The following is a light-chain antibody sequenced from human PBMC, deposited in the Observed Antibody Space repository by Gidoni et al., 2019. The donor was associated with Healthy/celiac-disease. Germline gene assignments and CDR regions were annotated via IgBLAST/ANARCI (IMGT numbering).Light chain of an antibody. CDR1: QSISSY. Sequence: DIQLTQSPSSLSASVGDRVTITCRASQSISSYLNWYQQQPGKAPKLLMYAESSLQSGVASRFSGSGSGTDFTLTISSLQPEDFATYYCQQSYSTPPCSFGQGTKLEIK. CDR3: QQSYSTPPCS. V-gene: IGKV1-39*01. CDR2: AES. J-gene: IGKJ2*04.